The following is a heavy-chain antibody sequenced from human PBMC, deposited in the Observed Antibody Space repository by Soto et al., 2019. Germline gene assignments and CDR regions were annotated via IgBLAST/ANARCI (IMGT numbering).Heavy chain of an antibody. CDR2: IYYSGST. V-gene: IGHV4-61*01. CDR3: ARDHYGSGSYTYYYYGMDV. Sequence: SETLSLTCTVSGGSVSSGSYYWSWILQPPGKGLEWIGYIYYSGSTNYNPSLKSRVTISVDTSKNQFSLKLSSVTAADTAVYYCARDHYGSGSYTYYYYGMDVWGQGTTVTVSS. J-gene: IGHJ6*02. CDR1: GGSVSSGSYY. D-gene: IGHD3-10*01.